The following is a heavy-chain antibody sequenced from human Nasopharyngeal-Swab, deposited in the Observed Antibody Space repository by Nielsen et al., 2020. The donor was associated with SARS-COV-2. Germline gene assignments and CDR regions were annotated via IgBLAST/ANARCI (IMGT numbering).Heavy chain of an antibody. J-gene: IGHJ6*02. CDR3: AREVALYGMDV. Sequence: GESLKISCAASGFTFSSYDMHWVRQAPGKGLEWVAVIWYDGSNKYYADSVKGRFTISRDNSKNTLYLQMNSLRAEDTAVYYCAREVALYGMDVWGQGTTVTVSS. CDR1: GFTFSSYD. CDR2: IWYDGSNK. D-gene: IGHD2-15*01. V-gene: IGHV3-33*08.